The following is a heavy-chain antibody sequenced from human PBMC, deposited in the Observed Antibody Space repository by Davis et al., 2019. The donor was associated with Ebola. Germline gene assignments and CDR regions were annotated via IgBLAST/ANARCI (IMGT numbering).Heavy chain of an antibody. CDR1: GYSFIDYD. CDR3: SRDPPHS. V-gene: IGHV1-69*04. J-gene: IGHJ5*02. CDR2: IIPFVGIG. Sequence: SVKVSCKAPGYSFIDYDISWVRQAPGQGLEWMGRIIPFVGIGDYAPKFRDRVTITADKLTKTAYMELSGLRSDDTAVYYCSRDPPHSWGQGTLVIVSS.